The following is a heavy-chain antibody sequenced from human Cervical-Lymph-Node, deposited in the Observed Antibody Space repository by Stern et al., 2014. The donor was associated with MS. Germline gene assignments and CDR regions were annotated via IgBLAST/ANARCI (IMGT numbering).Heavy chain of an antibody. CDR1: GFSLSTSGVG. Sequence: ESGPTLVKPTQTLTLTCTFSGFSLSTSGVGVGWIRKPPGKALEWLAVIYGDDDERYSPSLKRRLTITKDTSKNQVVLTMANMDPVDTATYYCAHTTVTFDEAYGLDVWGQGTTVTVSS. CDR3: AHTTVTFDEAYGLDV. CDR2: IYGDDDE. J-gene: IGHJ6*02. D-gene: IGHD4-17*01. V-gene: IGHV2-5*02.